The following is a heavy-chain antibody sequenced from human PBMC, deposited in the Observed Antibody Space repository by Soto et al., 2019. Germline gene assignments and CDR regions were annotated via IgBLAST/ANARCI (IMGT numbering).Heavy chain of an antibody. J-gene: IGHJ4*02. CDR3: ARAAAGFLTDY. CDR1: GFIFSDYY. Sequence: QVQLVESGGGLVQPGGSLRLSCAASGFIFSDYYMSWIRQAPGKGLVCVSYISSSSSYRNYADSVKGRFTISRDNAKNSLYLQMNSLRAEDTAVYYCARAAAGFLTDYWGQGTLVTVSS. D-gene: IGHD3-9*01. V-gene: IGHV3-11*06. CDR2: ISSSSSYR.